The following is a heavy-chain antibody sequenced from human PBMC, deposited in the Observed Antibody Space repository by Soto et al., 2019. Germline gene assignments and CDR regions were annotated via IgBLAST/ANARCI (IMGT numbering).Heavy chain of an antibody. Sequence: QVQLVQSGAEVRKPGASVTVSCRSSGDSFNDYYIHWVRQAPGQGLEWMGWINPNSGVTKDAQKDQGWVSMTRETSIRTVYMQLSRLRSDDTAVYYCARESGGATATLDYYYFYMDVWGTGTTVTVSS. CDR3: ARESGGATATLDYYYFYMDV. CDR1: GDSFNDYY. V-gene: IGHV1-2*04. CDR2: INPNSGVT. J-gene: IGHJ6*03. D-gene: IGHD5-12*01.